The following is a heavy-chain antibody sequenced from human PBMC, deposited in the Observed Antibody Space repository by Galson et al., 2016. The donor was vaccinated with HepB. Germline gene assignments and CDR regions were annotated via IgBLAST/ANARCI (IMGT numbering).Heavy chain of an antibody. CDR2: IHYSGST. D-gene: IGHD3-10*01. CDR1: GDSISAVTYY. Sequence: SETLSLTCSVSGDSISAVTYYWGWIRQPPGKGPEWIGTIHYSGSTYYNPSLKGRVAISVDTSKNQFSLQLTSATAADTALYYCARQRVSLWSGDLFSVGDLFTFNWYSDLRGRGTNVIVSS. V-gene: IGHV4-39*01. J-gene: IGHJ2*01. CDR3: ARQRVSLWSGDLFSVGDLFTFNWYSDL.